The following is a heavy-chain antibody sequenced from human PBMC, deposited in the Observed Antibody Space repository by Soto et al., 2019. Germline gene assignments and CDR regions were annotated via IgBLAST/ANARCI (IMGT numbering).Heavy chain of an antibody. CDR2: IYHSGRT. D-gene: IGHD2-21*02. J-gene: IGHJ4*02. CDR3: ARQRTTVVTQAYFDY. Sequence: SETLSLTCIVSGESISSSSYYWGWIRQPPGKGLEWIGSIYHSGRTYYNPSLKSRVSISIDTSKNPFSLKLSSVTAADTALYYCARQRTTVVTQAYFDYWGQGALVTVSS. CDR1: GESISSSSYY. V-gene: IGHV4-39*01.